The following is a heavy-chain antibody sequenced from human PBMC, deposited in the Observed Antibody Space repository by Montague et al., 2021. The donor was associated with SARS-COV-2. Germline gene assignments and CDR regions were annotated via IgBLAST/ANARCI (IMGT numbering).Heavy chain of an antibody. J-gene: IGHJ4*02. V-gene: IGHV3-7*01. CDR2: IKQDESEK. Sequence: SLRLSCAASGFTFGSYWMSWVRQAPGKVLEWVANIKQDESEKSXXXSVKGRFTISRDNAKNSLYLQMHSLRAEDTAVSYCATDQNWAFDCWGQGALVTVSS. CDR3: ATDQNWAFDC. CDR1: GFTFGSYW. D-gene: IGHD7-27*01.